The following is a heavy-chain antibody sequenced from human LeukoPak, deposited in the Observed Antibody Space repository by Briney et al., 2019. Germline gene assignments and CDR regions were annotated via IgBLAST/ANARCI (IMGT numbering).Heavy chain of an antibody. V-gene: IGHV4-4*02. J-gene: IGHJ3*02. CDR3: ARDRWELPQAFDI. D-gene: IGHD1-26*01. CDR1: GGSISSSNW. Sequence: SETLSLTCAVSGGSISSSNWWSWVRQPPGKGLEWIGEIYHSGSTNYNPSLKSRVTMSVDTSKNQFSLKLSSVTAADTAVYYCARDRWELPQAFDIWGQGTMVTVSS. CDR2: IYHSGST.